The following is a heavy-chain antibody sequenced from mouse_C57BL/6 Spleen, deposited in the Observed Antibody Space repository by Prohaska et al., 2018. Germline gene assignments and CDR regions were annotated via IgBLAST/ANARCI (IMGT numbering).Heavy chain of an antibody. CDR2: INHSGET. Sequence: QMQLQESGPGLVKPSQSLFLTCSITGFPITSGYYWIWIRQSPGKPLEWMGYINHSGETFYNPSLQSPISITRETSKNQFFLQLNSVTTEDTAMYYCAGVSDGYWYFDVWGTGTTVTVSS. V-gene: IGHV12-3*01. CDR3: AGVSDGYWYFDV. D-gene: IGHD2-3*01. CDR1: GFPITSGYY. J-gene: IGHJ1*03.